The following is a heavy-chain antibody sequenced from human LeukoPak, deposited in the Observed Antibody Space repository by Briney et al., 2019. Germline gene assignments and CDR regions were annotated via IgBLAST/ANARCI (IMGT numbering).Heavy chain of an antibody. Sequence: PSGTLSLTCAVYGGSFSGYYWSWIRQPPGKGLEWIGEINHSGSTNYNPSLKSRVTISVDTSKNQFSLKLSSVTAADTAVYYCARGVEYQLLFPLYFDYWGQGTLVTVSS. CDR1: GGSFSGYY. CDR3: ARGVEYQLLFPLYFDY. CDR2: INHSGST. V-gene: IGHV4-34*01. D-gene: IGHD2-2*01. J-gene: IGHJ4*02.